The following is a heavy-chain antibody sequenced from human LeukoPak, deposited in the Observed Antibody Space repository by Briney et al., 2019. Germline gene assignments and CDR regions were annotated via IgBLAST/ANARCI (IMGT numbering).Heavy chain of an antibody. CDR2: IWYDGSNK. CDR3: ARAYYYDSGTYDFDY. V-gene: IGHV3-33*01. CDR1: GLIFSSYG. J-gene: IGHJ4*02. Sequence: PGRSLRLSCAASGLIFSSYGMHCLRQAPGKGLEWVAVIWYDGSNKYYAASVKGRFTISRDNSKHTRYLQMNSLRAEDTAVYYCARAYYYDSGTYDFDYWGQGTLVTVSS. D-gene: IGHD3-10*01.